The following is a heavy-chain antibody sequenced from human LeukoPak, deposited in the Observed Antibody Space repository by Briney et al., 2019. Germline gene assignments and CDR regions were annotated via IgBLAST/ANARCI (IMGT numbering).Heavy chain of an antibody. V-gene: IGHV3-23*01. CDR3: ATYRQVLLPFES. CDR2: ISGSGGST. D-gene: IGHD2-8*02. CDR1: GFTFSNYA. Sequence: GGSLRLSCAASGFTFSNYAMSWVRQAPGKGLEWVSVISGSGGSTYYVDSVQGRFTISRDNSKNTLFLQMDSLRAEDTAVYYCATYRQVLLPFESWGQGTLVTVSS. J-gene: IGHJ4*02.